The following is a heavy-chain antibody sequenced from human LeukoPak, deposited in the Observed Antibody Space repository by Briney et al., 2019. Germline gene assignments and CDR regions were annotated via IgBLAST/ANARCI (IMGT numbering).Heavy chain of an antibody. CDR1: GFTFDDYA. CDR3: EKAGGDFWSGYDAFDI. V-gene: IGHV3-9*01. CDR2: ISWNSGSI. D-gene: IGHD3-3*01. Sequence: SGGSLRLSCAASGFTFDDYAMHWVRQAPGKGLEWVSGISWNSGSIGYADSVKGRFTISRDNAKNSLYLQMNSLRAEDTALYYCEKAGGDFWSGYDAFDIWGQGTMVTVSS. J-gene: IGHJ3*02.